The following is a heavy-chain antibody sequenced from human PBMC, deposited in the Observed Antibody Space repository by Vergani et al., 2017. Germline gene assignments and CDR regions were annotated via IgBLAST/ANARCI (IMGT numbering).Heavy chain of an antibody. CDR3: ARLAEGEGAHYYYGMDV. Sequence: EVQLVQSGAEVKKPGESLRISCKGSGYSFTSYWIGWVRQMPGKGLEWMGIIYPGDSDTRDSPSFQGQVTISADQSISTAYLQWSSLKASETAMYYCARLAEGEGAHYYYGMDVWGQGPTVTVSS. J-gene: IGHJ6*02. D-gene: IGHD1-26*01. V-gene: IGHV5-51*01. CDR1: GYSFTSYW. CDR2: IYPGDSDT.